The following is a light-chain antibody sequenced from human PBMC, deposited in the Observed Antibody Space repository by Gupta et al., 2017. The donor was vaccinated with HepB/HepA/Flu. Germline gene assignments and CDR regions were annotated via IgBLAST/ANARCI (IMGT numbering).Light chain of an antibody. Sequence: DIDLPQSPSSLSASIGDRVSITCQSSQDIRKFLNWFQHTPGRAPQLLLYGVSNLQGGVPSRFSGSGSGTHFTLTIDSLQPEDIGTYYCLQYDNLPYTFGQGTVLEI. CDR1: QDIRKF. V-gene: IGKV1-33*01. CDR3: LQYDNLPYT. CDR2: GVS. J-gene: IGKJ2*01.